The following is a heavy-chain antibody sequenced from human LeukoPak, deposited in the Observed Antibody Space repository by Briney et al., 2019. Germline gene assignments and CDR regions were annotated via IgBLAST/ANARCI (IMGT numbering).Heavy chain of an antibody. J-gene: IGHJ4*02. CDR3: TRVDYGELFDL. D-gene: IGHD4-17*01. CDR1: RYTLPRYG. V-gene: IGHV1-18*01. CDR2: SSAYNGNT. Sequence: ASVTVSRLASRYTLPRYGLSWLRQAPGQGLEWMGWSSAYNGNTNYAQKLQGRVIMTSETYTRTAYMKGRSLTSEHTAVEYWTRVDYGELFDLWGGRTLVTVSS.